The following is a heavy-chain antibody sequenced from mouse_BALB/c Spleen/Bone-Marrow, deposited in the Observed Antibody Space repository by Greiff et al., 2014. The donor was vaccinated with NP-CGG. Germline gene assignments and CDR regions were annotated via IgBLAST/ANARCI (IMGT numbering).Heavy chain of an antibody. J-gene: IGHJ4*01. Sequence: VKLQESGAELVKPGAPVKLSCKASGYTFISYWMNWVKQRPGRGLEWIGRIDPSDTETHYNQKFKNKATLTVDKSSSTAYIHLSSLTSEDSAVYYCARSPRRYGAGYAMDYWGQGTSVTVSS. V-gene: IGHV1-74*04. D-gene: IGHD2-14*01. CDR2: IDPSDTET. CDR1: GYTFISYW. CDR3: ARSPRRYGAGYAMDY.